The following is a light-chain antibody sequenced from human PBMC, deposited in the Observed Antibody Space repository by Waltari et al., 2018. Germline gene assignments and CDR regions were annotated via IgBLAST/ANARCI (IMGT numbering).Light chain of an antibody. CDR3: SIYMGSGIWV. Sequence: YQQTPGPPARPHVYKGNVRSYWVLDRFSGTILGNKAALTITGAQADDESDYYCSIYMGSGIWVFGGGTKLTVL. J-gene: IGLJ3*02. CDR2: KGN. V-gene: IGLV8-61*01.